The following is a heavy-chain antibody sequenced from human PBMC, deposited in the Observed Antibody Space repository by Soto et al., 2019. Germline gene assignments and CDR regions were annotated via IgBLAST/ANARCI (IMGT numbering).Heavy chain of an antibody. Sequence: ASVKVSCKASGYTFTSYAMHWVRQAPGQRLEWMGWINVGNGDTKYSQKFQDRATITRDASASTAYMELSSLRSGDTAVYYCARGGYSSTSYYGMDVWGQGTTVTVSS. D-gene: IGHD6-13*01. CDR3: ARGGYSSTSYYGMDV. CDR1: GYTFTSYA. V-gene: IGHV1-3*01. J-gene: IGHJ6*02. CDR2: INVGNGDT.